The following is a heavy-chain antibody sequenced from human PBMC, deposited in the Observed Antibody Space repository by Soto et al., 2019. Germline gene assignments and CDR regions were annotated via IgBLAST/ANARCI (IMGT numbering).Heavy chain of an antibody. CDR1: GFTFSSYS. Sequence: GGSLRLSCAASGFTFSSYSMNWVRQAPGKGLEWVSSISSSSSYIYYADSVKDRFTISRDNAKNSLYLQMNSLRAEDTAVYYCARDSFWAKGLDIWGQGTMVTVSS. V-gene: IGHV3-21*04. CDR2: ISSSSSYI. D-gene: IGHD3-16*01. J-gene: IGHJ3*02. CDR3: ARDSFWAKGLDI.